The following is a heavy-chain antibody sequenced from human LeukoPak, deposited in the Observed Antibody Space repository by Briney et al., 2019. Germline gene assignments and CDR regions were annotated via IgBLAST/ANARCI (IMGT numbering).Heavy chain of an antibody. Sequence: GGSLRPSCAVSGFTFSAYSMNWVRQAPGKGLEWVSYISTAGTTIYYADSVKGRFTISRDNVDNSLYLQMNSLRVEDTAVYYCARDFEVPAAAPDYYYYYYIDVWGKGTTVTVSS. CDR3: ARDFEVPAAAPDYYYYYYIDV. CDR1: GFTFSAYS. V-gene: IGHV3-48*04. D-gene: IGHD2-2*01. J-gene: IGHJ6*03. CDR2: ISTAGTTI.